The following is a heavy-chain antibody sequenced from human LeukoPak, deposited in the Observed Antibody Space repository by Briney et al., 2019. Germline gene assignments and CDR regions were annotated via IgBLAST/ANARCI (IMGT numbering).Heavy chain of an antibody. Sequence: ASVKVSCKASGYAFTSYYMHWVRQAPGQGLEWMGIINPSGGSTSYAQKFQGRVTMTRDTSTSTVYMELSSLRSEDTAVYYCASPPPADSSSWYNFDYWGQGTLVTVSS. V-gene: IGHV1-46*01. CDR3: ASPPPADSSSWYNFDY. D-gene: IGHD6-13*01. J-gene: IGHJ4*02. CDR1: GYAFTSYY. CDR2: INPSGGST.